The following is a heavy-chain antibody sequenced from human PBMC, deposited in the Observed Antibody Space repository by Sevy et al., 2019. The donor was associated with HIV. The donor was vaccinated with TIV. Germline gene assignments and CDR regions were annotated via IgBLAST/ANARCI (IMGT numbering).Heavy chain of an antibody. D-gene: IGHD6-13*01. V-gene: IGHV3-7*01. CDR1: GFTFSSYW. J-gene: IGHJ4*02. CDR3: AIALGRLGSSWYAEYFDY. CDR2: IKQDGSEK. Sequence: GGSLRLSCAASGFTFSSYWMSWVRQAPGKGLEWVANIKQDGSEKYYVDSVKGRFTISRDNAKNSLYLQMNSLRAEDTAVYYCAIALGRLGSSWYAEYFDYWGQGTLVTVSS.